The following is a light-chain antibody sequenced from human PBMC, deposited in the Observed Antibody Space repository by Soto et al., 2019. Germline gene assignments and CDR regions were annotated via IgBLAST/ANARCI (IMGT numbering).Light chain of an antibody. CDR1: QTVNSN. CDR2: GAS. Sequence: EIVMTQSPATLSVSPGERAALSCRASQTVNSNLAWYQQKPGQAPRLLIYGASGRATGIPDRFSGSGSGTDFTLTISRLEPEDFAVYYCQQYGSLWTFGQGTKVDIK. CDR3: QQYGSLWT. V-gene: IGKV3-20*01. J-gene: IGKJ1*01.